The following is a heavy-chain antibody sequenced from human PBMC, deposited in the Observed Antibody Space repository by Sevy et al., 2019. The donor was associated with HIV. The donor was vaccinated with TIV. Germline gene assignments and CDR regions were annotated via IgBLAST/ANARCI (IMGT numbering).Heavy chain of an antibody. V-gene: IGHV4-39*01. CDR2: IYYSGST. CDR1: GVSISSSSYD. Sequence: SETLSLTCSVSGVSISSSSYDWGWIRQRPGKGLEWIASIYYSGSTYYNPSLMSRVTVSVDTSKNQFSLNLRSVTAADTAVYYSARHGGIVDRAFDFWGRGTLVTVSS. J-gene: IGHJ4*02. D-gene: IGHD2-21*01. CDR3: ARHGGIVDRAFDF.